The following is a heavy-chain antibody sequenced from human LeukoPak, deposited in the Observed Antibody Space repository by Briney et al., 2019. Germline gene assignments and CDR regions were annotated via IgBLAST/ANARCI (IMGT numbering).Heavy chain of an antibody. V-gene: IGHV4-61*01. CDR2: IYYSGGT. CDR1: GGSVSSGSYY. J-gene: IGHJ4*02. Sequence: PSETLSLTCTVSGGSVSSGSYYWSWIRQPPGKGLEWIGYIYYSGGTNYNPSLKSRVTISVDTSKNQFSLKLSSVTAADTAVYYCASHRRAARTQFDYWGQGTLVTVSS. CDR3: ASHRRAARTQFDY. D-gene: IGHD6-6*01.